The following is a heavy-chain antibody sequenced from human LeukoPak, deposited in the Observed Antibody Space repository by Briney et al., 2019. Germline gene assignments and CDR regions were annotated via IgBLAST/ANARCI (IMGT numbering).Heavy chain of an antibody. J-gene: IGHJ6*02. CDR3: ASQYSGSYWPNHYYYYGMDV. D-gene: IGHD1-26*01. CDR1: GFTFSSYW. V-gene: IGHV3-74*01. Sequence: PGGSLRLSCAASGFTFSSYWMHWVRQAPGDGLVWVSRINSDGSSTSYADSVKGRFTISRDNAKNTLYLQMNSLRAEDTAVYYCASQYSGSYWPNHYYYYGMDVWGQGTTVTVSS. CDR2: INSDGSST.